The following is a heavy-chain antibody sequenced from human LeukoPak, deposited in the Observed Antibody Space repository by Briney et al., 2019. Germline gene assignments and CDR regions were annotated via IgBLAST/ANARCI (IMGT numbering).Heavy chain of an antibody. CDR3: ARVSSRYGDYCLDY. Sequence: SETLSLTCTVSGVSISGYFWSWIRQPAGKGLEWIGRISPSGRTNYNPSLKIRVTMSLDTSRNQFSLRLNSLTAADTAVYYCARVSSRYGDYCLDYWGQGTLVTVSS. CDR2: ISPSGRT. V-gene: IGHV4-4*07. D-gene: IGHD4-17*01. CDR1: GVSISGYF. J-gene: IGHJ4*02.